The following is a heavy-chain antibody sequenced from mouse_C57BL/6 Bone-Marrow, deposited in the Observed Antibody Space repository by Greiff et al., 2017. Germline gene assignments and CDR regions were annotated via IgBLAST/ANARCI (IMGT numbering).Heavy chain of an antibody. J-gene: IGHJ4*01. CDR1: GFSLTTFGMG. V-gene: IGHV8-8*01. D-gene: IGHD2-1*01. CDR3: ARIRGNYEGDY. Sequence: QVTLKVSGPGILQPSPTLSLSCSSSGFSLTTFGMGVGWISHPSGQGLEWLAHPSGDDAKYYNPALKSRLTISKDTSKNQVFLNIANVDTADTATDYCARIRGNYEGDYWGQGTTVTVSS. CDR2: PSGDDAK.